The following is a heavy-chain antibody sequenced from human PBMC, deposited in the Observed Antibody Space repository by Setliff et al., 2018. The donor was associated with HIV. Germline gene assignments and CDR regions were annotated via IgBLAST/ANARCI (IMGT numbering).Heavy chain of an antibody. V-gene: IGHV3-11*04. CDR1: GYTFTSYY. CDR3: ATSWRDGYPGDY. D-gene: IGHD5-12*01. J-gene: IGHJ4*02. Sequence: SCKASGYTFTSYYMHWVRQAPGQGLEWVSFISSSGSTIFYADSVKGRFTISRDNAKNSLSLQMNSLRAEDTAVYYCATSWRDGYPGDYWGQGTLVTVSS. CDR2: ISSSGSTI.